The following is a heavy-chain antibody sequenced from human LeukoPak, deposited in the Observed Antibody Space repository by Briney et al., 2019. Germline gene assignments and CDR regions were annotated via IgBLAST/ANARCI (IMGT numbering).Heavy chain of an antibody. Sequence: GGSLRLSCAASGFTFSSYSMNWVRQAPGKGLEWVSSISSSSSYIYYADSVKGRFTISRDNAKNSLYLQMNSLRAEDTAVYYCARGHYNYAIPYYYGMDVWGQGTTVTVSS. CDR1: GFTFSSYS. CDR3: ARGHYNYAIPYYYGMDV. J-gene: IGHJ6*02. CDR2: ISSSSSYI. V-gene: IGHV3-21*01. D-gene: IGHD2-8*01.